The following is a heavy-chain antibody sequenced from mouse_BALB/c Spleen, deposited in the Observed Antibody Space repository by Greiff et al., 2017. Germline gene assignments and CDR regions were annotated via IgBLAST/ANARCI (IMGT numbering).Heavy chain of an antibody. Sequence: EVQRVESGGGLVKPGGSLKLSCAASGFAFSSYDMSWVRQTPEKRLEWVAYISSGGGSTYYPDTVKGRFTISRDNAKNTLYLQMSSLKSEDTAMYYCARLLYRYDVDYYAMDYWGQGTSVTVSS. CDR3: ARLLYRYDVDYYAMDY. V-gene: IGHV5-12-1*01. CDR1: GFAFSSYD. J-gene: IGHJ4*01. CDR2: ISSGGGST. D-gene: IGHD2-14*01.